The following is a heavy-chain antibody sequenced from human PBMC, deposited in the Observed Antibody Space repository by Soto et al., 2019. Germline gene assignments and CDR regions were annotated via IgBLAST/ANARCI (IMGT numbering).Heavy chain of an antibody. Sequence: PGGSLRLSCAASGFTFSSYGMHWVRQAPGKGLEWVAVISYDGSNKYYADSVKGRFTISRDNSKNTLYLQMNSLRAEDTAVYYCAKDWGRHIAVAGTVIDWGQGTLVTVS. D-gene: IGHD6-19*01. CDR2: ISYDGSNK. CDR1: GFTFSSYG. V-gene: IGHV3-30*18. J-gene: IGHJ4*02. CDR3: AKDWGRHIAVAGTVID.